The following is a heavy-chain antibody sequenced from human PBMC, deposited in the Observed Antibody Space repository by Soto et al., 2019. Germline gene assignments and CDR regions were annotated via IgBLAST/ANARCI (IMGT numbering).Heavy chain of an antibody. Sequence: DVQLLESGGGSVQRGGSLRLSCAASGYTFSTYGMTWVRQAPGKGLEWVSYGGSGGRTYYADPVKGRFTISKDNSKNTLYWQMNSLRAEDTAVYYCVKFRGRAYHYYYMDVWGNGTTVTVSS. V-gene: IGHV3-23*01. D-gene: IGHD3-16*01. CDR2: GGSGGRT. CDR1: GYTFSTYG. CDR3: VKFRGRAYHYYYMDV. J-gene: IGHJ6*03.